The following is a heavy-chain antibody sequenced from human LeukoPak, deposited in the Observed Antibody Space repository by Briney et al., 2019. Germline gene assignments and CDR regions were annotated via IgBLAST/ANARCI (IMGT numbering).Heavy chain of an antibody. CDR1: GYTFTGYY. Sequence: GASVKVSCKASGYTFTGYYIHWVRQAPGQGLEWMAWINPNSGATNYAQKFQGRVTMTRDTSISTAYMELSRLTSDDTAVFYCARGHHYFVSGSYYNFWGQGTLVTVSS. J-gene: IGHJ4*02. CDR2: INPNSGAT. CDR3: ARGHHYFVSGSYYNF. V-gene: IGHV1-2*02. D-gene: IGHD3-10*01.